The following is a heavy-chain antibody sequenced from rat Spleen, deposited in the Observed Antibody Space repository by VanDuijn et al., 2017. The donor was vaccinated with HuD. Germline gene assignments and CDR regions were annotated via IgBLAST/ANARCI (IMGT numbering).Heavy chain of an antibody. CDR2: ISPDGGST. CDR1: GFTFSSYW. CDR3: ARLDYPGVTDLDY. Sequence: EVQLVESDGGLVQPGRSLKLSCVASGFTFSSYWMFWIRQAPGEGLEWLSSISPDGGSTYYRDSVKGRFTISKDKAKSTLYLQMDSLRSEDTATYDCARLDYPGVTDLDYWGQGVMVTVSS. J-gene: IGHJ2*01. V-gene: IGHV5-58*01. D-gene: IGHD1-4*01.